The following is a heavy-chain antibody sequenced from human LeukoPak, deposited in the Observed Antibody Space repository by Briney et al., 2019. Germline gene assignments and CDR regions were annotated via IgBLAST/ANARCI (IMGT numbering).Heavy chain of an antibody. CDR2: ISGSGGST. D-gene: IGHD2-2*01. Sequence: PGGSLRLSCAASGFTFSSYAMSWVRQAPGKGLEWVSAISGSGGSTYYADSVKGRFTISRDNSKNTLYLQMNSLRAEDTAVYYCAKSVLGYCSSTSCYLGNGYWGQGTLVTVSS. V-gene: IGHV3-23*01. CDR1: GFTFSSYA. J-gene: IGHJ4*02. CDR3: AKSVLGYCSSTSCYLGNGY.